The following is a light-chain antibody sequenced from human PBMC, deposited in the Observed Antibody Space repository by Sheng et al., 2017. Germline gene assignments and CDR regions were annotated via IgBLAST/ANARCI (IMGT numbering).Light chain of an antibody. CDR2: DAS. V-gene: IGKV3-11*01. J-gene: IGKJ4*01. Sequence: ETVLTQSPGTLSLSPGERATLSCRASQSVESSNLAWYQQKPGQAPRLLIYDASNRATGIPARFSGSGSGTDFTLTISSLEPEDFAVYYCQQRSNWPLTFGGGTKVEIK. CDR1: QSVESSN. CDR3: QQRSNWPLT.